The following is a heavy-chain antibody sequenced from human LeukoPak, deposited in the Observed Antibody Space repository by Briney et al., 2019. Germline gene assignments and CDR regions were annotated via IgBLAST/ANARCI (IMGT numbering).Heavy chain of an antibody. V-gene: IGHV3-74*01. D-gene: IGHD6-13*01. J-gene: IGHJ4*02. Sequence: GGSLRLSCAASGFTFSSYWMHWVRQAPGKGLVWVSRINSDGSTTSYTDSMKGRFTISRDNAKNTLYLQMNSLRAEDTAVYYCARARIAAGLIDYWGRGTLVTVSS. CDR3: ARARIAAGLIDY. CDR1: GFTFSSYW. CDR2: INSDGSTT.